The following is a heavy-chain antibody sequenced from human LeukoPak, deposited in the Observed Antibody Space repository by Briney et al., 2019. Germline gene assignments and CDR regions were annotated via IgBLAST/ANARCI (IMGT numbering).Heavy chain of an antibody. CDR1: GFTFSSYS. V-gene: IGHV3-21*01. CDR2: ISSSSSYI. D-gene: IGHD2-8*01. CDR3: ARGYCTNGVCYYGMDV. J-gene: IGHJ6*02. Sequence: PGGSLRLSCAASGFTFSSYSMNWVRQAPGKGLEWVSSISSSSSYIYYADSVKGRFTISRDNAKKSLNLQMNSLRVEDTAVYYCARGYCTNGVCYYGMDVWGQGTTVTVSS.